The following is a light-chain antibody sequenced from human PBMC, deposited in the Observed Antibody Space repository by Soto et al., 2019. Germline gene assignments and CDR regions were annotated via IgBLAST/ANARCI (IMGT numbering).Light chain of an antibody. CDR2: EAS. CDR3: QQYGSSPIT. J-gene: IGKJ5*01. CDR1: QHVSSTY. V-gene: IGKV3-20*01. Sequence: EMVLTQSPGALSLSPGEVATLSCGASQHVSSTYLAWYQQRPGQAPRLLIYEASTRATGIPDRFSGSGSGTDFTLTISGLGPEDFAVYYCQQYGSSPITFGQGTRLEIK.